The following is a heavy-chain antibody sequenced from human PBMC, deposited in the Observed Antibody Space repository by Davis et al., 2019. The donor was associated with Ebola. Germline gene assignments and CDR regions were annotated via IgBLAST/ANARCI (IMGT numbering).Heavy chain of an antibody. CDR1: GNSFSTHW. V-gene: IGHV5-51*01. D-gene: IGHD1-20*01. CDR2: IYTGDSDT. CDR3: ATLRRTITGMDDGFDI. Sequence: PGGSLRLSCKDSGNSFSTHWIGWVRQMPGKGLEWMGVIYTGDSDTRYSPSFRGQVTISADKSTRTAYLQWGRLKASDTAMYYCATLRRTITGMDDGFDIWSQGTMVTVSS. J-gene: IGHJ3*02.